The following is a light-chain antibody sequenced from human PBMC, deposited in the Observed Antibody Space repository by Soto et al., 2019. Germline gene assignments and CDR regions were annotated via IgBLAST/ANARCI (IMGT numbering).Light chain of an antibody. J-gene: IGLJ1*01. CDR2: DVS. Sequence: QSALTQPASVSGSPGQSITISCTGTSSDVGDYNYVSGYQQHPGKAPKLMIFDVSNRPSGVSNRFSGSKSGNTASLTISGLQDEDEADYYCSSYTSSSTRVFGTGTKLTVL. CDR3: SSYTSSSTRV. CDR1: SSDVGDYNY. V-gene: IGLV2-14*01.